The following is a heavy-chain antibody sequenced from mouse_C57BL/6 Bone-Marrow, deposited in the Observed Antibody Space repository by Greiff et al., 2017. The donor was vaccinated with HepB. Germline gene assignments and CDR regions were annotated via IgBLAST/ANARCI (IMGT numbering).Heavy chain of an antibody. V-gene: IGHV1-81*01. J-gene: IGHJ2*01. CDR3: ARDWDGGGYFDY. D-gene: IGHD4-1*01. CDR2: IYPRSGNT. CDR1: GYTFTSYG. Sequence: VQLQQSGAELARPGASVKLSCKASGYTFTSYGISWVKQRTGQGLEWIGEIYPRSGNTYYNEKFKGKATLTADKSSSTAYMELRSLTSEDSAVYFCARDWDGGGYFDYWGQGTTLTVSS.